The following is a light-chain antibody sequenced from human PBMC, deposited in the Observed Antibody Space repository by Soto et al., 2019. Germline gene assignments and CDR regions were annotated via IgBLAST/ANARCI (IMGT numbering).Light chain of an antibody. CDR2: DVS. CDR3: SSYAGSNLVV. CDR1: SSDVGGYNY. Sequence: QSALTQPPSASGSPGQSVTISCTGTSSDVGGYNYVSWYQQHPGKAPKLMIYDVSKRPSGVPDRFSGSKSGNTASLTVSGLQAEDEADHYCSSYAGSNLVVFGGGTKLTVL. V-gene: IGLV2-8*01. J-gene: IGLJ2*01.